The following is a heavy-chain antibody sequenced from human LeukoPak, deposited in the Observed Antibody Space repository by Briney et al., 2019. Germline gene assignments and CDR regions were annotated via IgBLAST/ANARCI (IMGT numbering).Heavy chain of an antibody. Sequence: PSETLSLTCTVSGGSISSYYWSWIRQPPGKGLEWIGRTYTSRSTNYNPSLKSRVTMSVDTSKNQFSLKLSSVTAADTAVYYCARGGRYSYGHYFDYWGQGTLVTVSS. CDR2: TYTSRST. J-gene: IGHJ4*02. D-gene: IGHD5-18*01. CDR3: ARGGRYSYGHYFDY. V-gene: IGHV4-4*07. CDR1: GGSISSYY.